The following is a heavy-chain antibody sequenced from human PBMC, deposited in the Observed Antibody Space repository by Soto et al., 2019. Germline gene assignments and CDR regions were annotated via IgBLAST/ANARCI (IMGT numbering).Heavy chain of an antibody. J-gene: IGHJ4*02. CDR3: ARGVATTTSAPDN. D-gene: IGHD1-26*01. V-gene: IGHV3-66*01. Sequence: EVHLVESGGGLVQPGGSLRLSCAASGFTVCSRSMSWVRQAPGKGLEWVSTMHSGGGTYYADSVKGRFTVSRDSSKNTLFLQMNSLGAEDTAVYYCARGVATTTSAPDNWGQGTLVTVSS. CDR1: GFTVCSRS. CDR2: MHSGGGT.